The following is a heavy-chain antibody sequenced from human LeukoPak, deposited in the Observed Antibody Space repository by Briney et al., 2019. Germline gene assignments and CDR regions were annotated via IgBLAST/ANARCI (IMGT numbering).Heavy chain of an antibody. J-gene: IGHJ5*02. CDR1: GGSFSGYY. V-gene: IGHV4-34*01. Sequence: SETLSLTCTVSGGSFSGYYWSWIRQPPGKGLEWIGEINHSGSTNYNPSLKSRVTISVDTSKNQFSLNLSSVTAADTAVYYCAGLRFAYYDFWSGSNWFDPWGQGTLVTVSS. D-gene: IGHD3-3*01. CDR3: AGLRFAYYDFWSGSNWFDP. CDR2: INHSGST.